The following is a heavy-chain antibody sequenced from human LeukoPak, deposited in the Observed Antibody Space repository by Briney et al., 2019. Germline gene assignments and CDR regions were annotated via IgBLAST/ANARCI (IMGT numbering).Heavy chain of an antibody. CDR2: INHSGST. V-gene: IGHV4-34*01. Sequence: SEILSLTCAVYGGSFSGYYWSWIRQPPGKGLEWIGEINHSGSTNYNPSLKSRVTISVDTSKNQFSLKLSSVTAADTAVYYCARGRVVVVPAAIFSGWFDPWGQGTLVTVSS. CDR3: ARGRVVVVPAAIFSGWFDP. CDR1: GGSFSGYY. D-gene: IGHD2-2*02. J-gene: IGHJ5*02.